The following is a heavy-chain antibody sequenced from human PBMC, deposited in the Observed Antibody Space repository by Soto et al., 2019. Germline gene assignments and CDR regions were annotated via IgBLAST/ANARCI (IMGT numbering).Heavy chain of an antibody. CDR2: INPSGGST. D-gene: IGHD2-2*01. Sequence: ASVKVSCKASGYTFTSYYIHWVRQAPGQGLEWMGIINPSGGSTDYAQKFQGRVTMTRDTSTSTVYMELRSLRSEDTAVYYCARDLRVVPAAHIDFGPDAFDIWGQGTMVTVSS. CDR3: ARDLRVVPAAHIDFGPDAFDI. V-gene: IGHV1-46*03. CDR1: GYTFTSYY. J-gene: IGHJ3*02.